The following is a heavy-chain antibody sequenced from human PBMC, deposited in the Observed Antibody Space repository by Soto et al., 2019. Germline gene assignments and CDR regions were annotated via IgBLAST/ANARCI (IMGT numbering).Heavy chain of an antibody. D-gene: IGHD3-3*01. CDR3: ARVTSGYRPHFEY. CDR2: IYYSGST. CDR1: GGSISSYY. V-gene: IGHV4-59*01. J-gene: IGHJ4*02. Sequence: QVQLQESGPGLVKPSETLSLTFTVSGGSISSYYWSWIRQPPGKGLECIGYIYYSGSTNYKPSLKSRATISVDTYKNQFSLKLSSVTAADTVVYYCARVTSGYRPHFEYWGQGTLVTVSS.